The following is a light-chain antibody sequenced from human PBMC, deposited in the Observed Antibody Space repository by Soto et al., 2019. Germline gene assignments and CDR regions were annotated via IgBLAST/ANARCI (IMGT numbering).Light chain of an antibody. Sequence: QSVLTRSASVSGSPVQSITISCTGTSSDVGNYNYVSWYQQHPGEVPKLIIFNVNNRPSGVSNRFSGSKSGNTASLTISGLQAEDEADYYCSSFTSSTTYVFGTGTKVTVL. J-gene: IGLJ1*01. CDR2: NVN. CDR1: SSDVGNYNY. CDR3: SSFTSSTTYV. V-gene: IGLV2-14*01.